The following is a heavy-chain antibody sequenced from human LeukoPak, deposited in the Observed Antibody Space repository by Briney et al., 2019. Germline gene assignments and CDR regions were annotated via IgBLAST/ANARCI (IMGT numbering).Heavy chain of an antibody. CDR3: AKCADYYDSSGYLGY. Sequence: GGSLRLPCAASGFTFSSYAMSWVRQAPGKGLEWVSAISGSGGSTYYADSVKGRFTISRDNSKNTLCLQMNSLRAEDTAVYYCAKCADYYDSSGYLGYWGQGTLVTVSS. D-gene: IGHD3-22*01. CDR1: GFTFSSYA. J-gene: IGHJ4*02. CDR2: ISGSGGST. V-gene: IGHV3-23*01.